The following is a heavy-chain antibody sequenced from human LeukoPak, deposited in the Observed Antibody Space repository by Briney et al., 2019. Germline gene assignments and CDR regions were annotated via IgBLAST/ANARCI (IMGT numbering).Heavy chain of an antibody. V-gene: IGHV3-23*01. CDR1: GFTFSAYV. CDR2: ISGSGDIT. J-gene: IGHJ3*02. D-gene: IGHD6-19*01. Sequence: GGSLRLSCAASGFTFSAYVMSWVRQAPGKGLEWVSSISGSGDITYYADSVKGRFTISRDNSKNTLYLQMNSLRAEDTAVYYCAKDQGGYSSGWFDAFDIWGQGTMVTVSS. CDR3: AKDQGGYSSGWFDAFDI.